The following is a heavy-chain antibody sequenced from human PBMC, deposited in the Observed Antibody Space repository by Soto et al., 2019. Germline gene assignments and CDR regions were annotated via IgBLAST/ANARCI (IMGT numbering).Heavy chain of an antibody. CDR2: ISWNGGTT. J-gene: IGHJ5*02. Sequence: GGSLRLSCAISGFTFHDYAMHWVRQAPGKGLEWVSGISWNGGTTAYADSVKGRFTISRDNAKNSLYLQMNSLRPEDTALYYCGKDIGDQLLFDLWFDPWGQGTLVTVSS. CDR3: GKDIGDQLLFDLWFDP. V-gene: IGHV3-9*01. CDR1: GFTFHDYA. D-gene: IGHD2-2*01.